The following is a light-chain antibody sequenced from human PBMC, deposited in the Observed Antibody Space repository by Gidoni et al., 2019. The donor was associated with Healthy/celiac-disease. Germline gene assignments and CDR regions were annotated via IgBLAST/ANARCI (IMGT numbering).Light chain of an antibody. V-gene: IGKV1-39*01. CDR3: QQSYSTPLT. J-gene: IGKJ4*01. Sequence: DIQMTQSPSSLSASVGDRVTITCRASQSISSYLNWYQQKPGNAPKLLIYAASSLQSGVPSRFSGSGSGTDFTLTISSLQPEDFAIYYCQQSYSTPLTFGGGTKVEIK. CDR1: QSISSY. CDR2: AAS.